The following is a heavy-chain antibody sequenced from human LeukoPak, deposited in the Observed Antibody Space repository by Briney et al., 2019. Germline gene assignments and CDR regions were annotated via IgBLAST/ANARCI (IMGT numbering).Heavy chain of an antibody. D-gene: IGHD3-9*01. CDR2: IYSGGST. CDR3: AKCGDYDILTGYYYYMDV. CDR1: GFTVSSNY. V-gene: IGHV3-66*01. Sequence: GGSLRLSCAASGFTVSSNYMSWVRQAPGKGLEWVSVIYSGGSTYYADSVKGRFTISRDNSKNTLYLQMNSLRAEDTAVYYCAKCGDYDILTGYYYYMDVWGKGTTVTVSS. J-gene: IGHJ6*03.